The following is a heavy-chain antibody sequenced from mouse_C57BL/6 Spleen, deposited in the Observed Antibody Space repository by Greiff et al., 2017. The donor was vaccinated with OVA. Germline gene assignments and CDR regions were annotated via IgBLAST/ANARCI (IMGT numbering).Heavy chain of an antibody. CDR1: GFTFSSYA. D-gene: IGHD4-1*01. Sequence: EVQLVESGEGLVKPGGSLKLSCAASGFTFSSYAMSWVRQTPEKRLEWVAYISSGGDYIYYADTVKGRFTISRDNDRNTLYLQMSSLKSEDTAMYYCTRENWDYAMDYWGQGTSVTVSS. J-gene: IGHJ4*01. V-gene: IGHV5-9-1*02. CDR3: TRENWDYAMDY. CDR2: ISSGGDYI.